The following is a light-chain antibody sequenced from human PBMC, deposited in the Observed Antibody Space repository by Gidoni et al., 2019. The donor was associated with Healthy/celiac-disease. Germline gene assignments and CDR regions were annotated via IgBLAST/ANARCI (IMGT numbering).Light chain of an antibody. J-gene: IGLJ1*01. V-gene: IGLV2-14*03. Sequence: QSALTKPASVSGSPGQSITISCTGTSSDVGGYNYVSWYQQHPGKAPKLMIYDDSNRPSGVSNRFSGSKSGNTASLTISGLQAEDEADYYCSSYTSSSTYVFGTGTKVTVL. CDR2: DDS. CDR1: SSDVGGYNY. CDR3: SSYTSSSTYV.